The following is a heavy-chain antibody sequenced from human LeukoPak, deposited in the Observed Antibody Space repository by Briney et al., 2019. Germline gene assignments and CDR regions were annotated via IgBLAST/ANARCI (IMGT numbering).Heavy chain of an antibody. CDR1: GGSISSYY. V-gene: IGHV4-59*08. CDR2: IYYSGST. CDR3: ASSIAVAGSFDY. J-gene: IGHJ4*02. Sequence: SETLSLTCTVSGGSISSYYWSWIRQPPGKGLEWIGYIYYSGSTNYNPSLKSRVTISVDTSKNQFSLRLSSVTAADTAVYYCASSIAVAGSFDYWSQGTLVTVSS. D-gene: IGHD6-19*01.